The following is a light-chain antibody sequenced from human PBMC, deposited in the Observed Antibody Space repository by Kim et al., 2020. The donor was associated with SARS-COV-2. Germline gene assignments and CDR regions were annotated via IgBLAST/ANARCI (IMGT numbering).Light chain of an antibody. CDR1: QSVSSSY. CDR3: QYYGSSPPDT. Sequence: EIVLTQSPGTLSLSPGERATLSCRASQSVSSSYLAWYQQKPGQAPRLLIYGASSRATGIPDRFSGSGSGTDFTLTINRLEPEDFAVYYCQYYGSSPPDTFGQGTKLEI. J-gene: IGKJ2*01. CDR2: GAS. V-gene: IGKV3-20*01.